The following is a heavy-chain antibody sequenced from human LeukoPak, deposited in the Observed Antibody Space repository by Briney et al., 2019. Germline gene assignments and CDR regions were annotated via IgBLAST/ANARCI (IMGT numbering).Heavy chain of an antibody. V-gene: IGHV3-33*06. J-gene: IGHJ4*02. D-gene: IGHD3-22*01. CDR2: IWYDGSNK. CDR3: AKDLSYDSSGYAFDY. Sequence: GGSLRLSCAASGFIFSSYGMHWVRQAPGKGLEWVADIWYDGSNKYYADSVKGRFTISRDNSKNTLYLQMNSLRAEDTAVYYCAKDLSYDSSGYAFDYWGQGTLVTVSS. CDR1: GFIFSSYG.